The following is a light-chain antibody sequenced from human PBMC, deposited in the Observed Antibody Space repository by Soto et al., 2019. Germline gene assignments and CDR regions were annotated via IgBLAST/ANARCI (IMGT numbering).Light chain of an antibody. CDR3: AAWDDSLNGWV. J-gene: IGLJ3*02. CDR1: SSNIGSNT. Sequence: QAVVTQPPSASGTPGQRVTISCSGSSSNIGSNTVNWYQQLPGTAPKLLIYSNNQRPSGVPDRFSGSKSGTSASLAICGLQSEDEADYYCAAWDDSLNGWVFGGGTKLTVL. V-gene: IGLV1-44*01. CDR2: SNN.